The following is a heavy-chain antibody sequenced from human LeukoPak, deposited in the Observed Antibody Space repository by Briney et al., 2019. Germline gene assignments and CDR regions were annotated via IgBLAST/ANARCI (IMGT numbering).Heavy chain of an antibody. CDR2: IYPGDSDT. D-gene: IGHD3-10*01. Sequence: GESLKISCKGSGYSFTSYWIAWVRQMPGRGLEWMGVIYPGDSDTRYSPSFQGQVTISADKYITTAYLQWSSLKASDTAIYYCARRGNYYFDSWGQGTLVTVSS. J-gene: IGHJ4*02. V-gene: IGHV5-51*01. CDR3: ARRGNYYFDS. CDR1: GYSFTSYW.